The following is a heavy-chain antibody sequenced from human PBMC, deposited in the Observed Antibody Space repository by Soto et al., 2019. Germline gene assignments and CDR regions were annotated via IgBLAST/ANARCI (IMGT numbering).Heavy chain of an antibody. Sequence: SETLSLTCTVSGGSISSYYWSWIRQPPGKGLEWIGYIYYSGSTNYNPSLKSRVTISVDTSKNQFSQKLSSVTAADTAVYYCARTYSGYDYFDYWGQGTLVTVSS. CDR1: GGSISSYY. D-gene: IGHD5-12*01. J-gene: IGHJ4*02. V-gene: IGHV4-59*01. CDR2: IYYSGST. CDR3: ARTYSGYDYFDY.